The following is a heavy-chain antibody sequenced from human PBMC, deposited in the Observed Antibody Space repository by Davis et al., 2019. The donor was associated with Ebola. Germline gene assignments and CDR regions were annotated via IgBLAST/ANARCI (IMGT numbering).Heavy chain of an antibody. CDR2: IDPSYSYT. J-gene: IGHJ4*02. D-gene: IGHD3/OR15-3a*01. CDR1: GYSFTNYW. CDR3: AKSQFWTPYYFDY. Sequence: GESLKISCEGSGYSFTNYWISWVRQMPGKGLEWMGRIDPSYSYTNYNPSFQGHVTISADKSISTAYLQMDSLRAADTAVYYCAKSQFWTPYYFDYWGQGTLVTVSS. V-gene: IGHV5-10-1*01.